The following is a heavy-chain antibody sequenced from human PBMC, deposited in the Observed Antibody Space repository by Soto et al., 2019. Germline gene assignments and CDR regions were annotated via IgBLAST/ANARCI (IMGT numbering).Heavy chain of an antibody. V-gene: IGHV4-4*02. CDR1: GDSINAENW. Sequence: QVQLQESGPGVVKPSETLSLPCAVSGDSINAENWWTWLRQTPGKGLVWLAEIHPSGGTKSHPSLPGRVSISLDRPRTQFSLRLRSGTAADTAQYYCATDHWTGGNCYSNRRDWYFDLLGRGALVTVSS. J-gene: IGHJ2*01. CDR2: IHPSGGT. D-gene: IGHD2-15*01. CDR3: ATDHWTGGNCYSNRRDWYFDL.